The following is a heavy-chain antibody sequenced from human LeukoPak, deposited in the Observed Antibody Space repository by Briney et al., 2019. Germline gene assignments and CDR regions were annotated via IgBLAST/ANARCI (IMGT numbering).Heavy chain of an antibody. CDR3: ARDLARSSGWWGYFDY. Sequence: SETLSLTCTVSGGSISSYYWSWIRQPPGKGLEWIGYIYYSGSTNYNPSLKSRVTISVDTSKNQFSLKLSSVTAADTAVYYCARDLARSSGWWGYFDYWGQGTLVTVSP. D-gene: IGHD6-19*01. V-gene: IGHV4-59*01. CDR2: IYYSGST. CDR1: GGSISSYY. J-gene: IGHJ4*02.